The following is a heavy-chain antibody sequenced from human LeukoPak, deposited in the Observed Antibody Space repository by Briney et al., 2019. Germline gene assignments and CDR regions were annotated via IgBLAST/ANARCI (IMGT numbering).Heavy chain of an antibody. V-gene: IGHV4-61*02. CDR3: ARYSYGLFDY. D-gene: IGHD5-18*01. CDR2: IYTSGST. Sequence: SETLSLTCTVSGGSISSGSYYWSWIRQPAGKGLEWIGRIYTSGSTNYNPSLKSRVTISVDTSKNQFSLKLSSVTAADTAVYYCARYSYGLFDYWGQGTLVTVSS. CDR1: GGSISSGSYY. J-gene: IGHJ4*02.